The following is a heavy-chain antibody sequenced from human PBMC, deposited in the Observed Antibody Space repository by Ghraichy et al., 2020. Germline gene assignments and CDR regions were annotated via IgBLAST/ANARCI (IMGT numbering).Heavy chain of an antibody. Sequence: SLNISCAASGFTFDDYAMHWVRQAPGKGLEWVSGISWNSGSIGYADSVKGRFTISRDNAKNSLYLQMNSLRAEDTALYYCAKDIVSRDYNTVAFDIWGQGTMVTVSS. J-gene: IGHJ3*02. CDR3: AKDIVSRDYNTVAFDI. CDR1: GFTFDDYA. D-gene: IGHD4-11*01. V-gene: IGHV3-9*01. CDR2: ISWNSGSI.